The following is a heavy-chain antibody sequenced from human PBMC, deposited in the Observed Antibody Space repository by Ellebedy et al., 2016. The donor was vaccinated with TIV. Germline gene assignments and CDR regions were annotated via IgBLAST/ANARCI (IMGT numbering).Heavy chain of an antibody. D-gene: IGHD2-15*01. CDR3: ARGWRPYYNYYYAMDV. Sequence: GESLKISXAASRFTFSNYGMHWVRQAPGEGLEWVAIISYDGNKKYYADSVKGRFTVSRDNSKNTLYLEMDSLRAEDTAVYYCARGWRPYYNYYYAMDVWGQGTTVTVSS. J-gene: IGHJ6*02. CDR2: ISYDGNKK. CDR1: RFTFSNYG. V-gene: IGHV3-30*03.